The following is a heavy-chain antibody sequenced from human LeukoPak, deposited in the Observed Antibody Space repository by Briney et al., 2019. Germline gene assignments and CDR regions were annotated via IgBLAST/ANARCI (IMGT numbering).Heavy chain of an antibody. CDR3: ARGDYGDFRVFYTLFDY. J-gene: IGHJ4*02. D-gene: IGHD4-17*01. CDR1: GYSFTKYW. V-gene: IGHV5-51*01. CDR2: IYPGDSDT. Sequence: GESLKISCKGSGYSFTKYWIGWVRQMPGKGLEWMGIIYPGDSDTRYSPSFQGQVTISADKSISTAYLQRSSLKASDTAMYYCARGDYGDFRVFYTLFDYWGQGTLVTVSS.